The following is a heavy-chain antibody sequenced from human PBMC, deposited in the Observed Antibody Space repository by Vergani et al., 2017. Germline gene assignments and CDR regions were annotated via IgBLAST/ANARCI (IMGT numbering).Heavy chain of an antibody. D-gene: IGHD6-13*01. Sequence: EVQLVESGGGLVQPGRSLRLSCAASGFTFDVYAMHWVRQAPGKGLEWVSGINWNSDSIAYADSVKGRFTISRDNAKNSLYLQMNSLRAEDTALYYCVKDIAASGNYWYFDLWGRGTLVTVSS. CDR2: INWNSDSI. CDR3: VKDIAASGNYWYFDL. J-gene: IGHJ2*01. CDR1: GFTFDVYA. V-gene: IGHV3-9*01.